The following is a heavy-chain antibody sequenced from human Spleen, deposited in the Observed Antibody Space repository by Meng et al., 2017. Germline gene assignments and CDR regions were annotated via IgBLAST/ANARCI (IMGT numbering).Heavy chain of an antibody. Sequence: GESLKISCAASGFTFSSYAMSWVRQAPGKGLEWVSAISGSGGSTYYADSVKGRFTISRVNSRNTMYLQTNSLRVEDTAVYYCAKDRKYSYSFFDYWGQGTLVTVSS. CDR1: GFTFSSYA. V-gene: IGHV3-23*01. CDR2: ISGSGGST. D-gene: IGHD5-18*01. J-gene: IGHJ4*02. CDR3: AKDRKYSYSFFDY.